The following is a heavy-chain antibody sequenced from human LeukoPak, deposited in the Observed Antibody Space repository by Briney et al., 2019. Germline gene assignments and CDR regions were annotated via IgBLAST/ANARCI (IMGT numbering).Heavy chain of an antibody. CDR3: ARRLGLRWDLQASDI. CDR2: MNPNSGNR. D-gene: IGHD4-23*01. V-gene: IGHV1-8*02. CDR1: GYTFISYD. Sequence: GASVKVSCKASGYTFISYDINWVRQATGQGLEWMGWMNPNSGNRGYAQKFQGRVTITRNTSISTAYMELSSLRSEDTAVYYCARRLGLRWDLQASDIWGQGTMVTVSS. J-gene: IGHJ3*02.